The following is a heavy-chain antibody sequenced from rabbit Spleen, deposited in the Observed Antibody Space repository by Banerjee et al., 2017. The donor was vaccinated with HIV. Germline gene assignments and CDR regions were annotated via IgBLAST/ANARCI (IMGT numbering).Heavy chain of an antibody. CDR3: ARSAGNAENAYVNL. D-gene: IGHD6-1*01. Sequence: QEQMKETGGGLVQPGGSLKLSCKASGFDFSSYGVSWVRQAPGKGLEWIGYIDPVFGYTYYASWAKGRFTISKASSTTVTLQMTSLTAADTATYFCARSAGNAENAYVNLWGQGTLVTVS. J-gene: IGHJ4*01. CDR1: GFDFSSYG. CDR2: IDPVFGYT. V-gene: IGHV1S39*01.